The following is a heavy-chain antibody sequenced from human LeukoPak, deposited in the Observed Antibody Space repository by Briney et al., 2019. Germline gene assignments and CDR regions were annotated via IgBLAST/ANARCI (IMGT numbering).Heavy chain of an antibody. V-gene: IGHV1-46*01. CDR3: ARVLDIVYSRGFDP. D-gene: IGHD2-2*03. J-gene: IGHJ5*02. Sequence: ASVTVSCKASGYSFTTYNVHRLRQAPGQGLEWMGIINPTDGSTSYAQNFQGRVTVTRDTSTSTVYMELSSLRSEDTAVYYCARVLDIVYSRGFDPWGQGTLVTVSS. CDR2: INPTDGST. CDR1: GYSFTTYN.